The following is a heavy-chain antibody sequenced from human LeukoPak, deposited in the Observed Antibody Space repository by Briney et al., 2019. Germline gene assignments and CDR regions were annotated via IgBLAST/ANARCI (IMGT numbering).Heavy chain of an antibody. Sequence: GGSLRLSCAPSGLAVNSTFMSWVRQAPGRGLEWVSIIYSGGTTHYTDSVKGRFTISRDNAKNMLYLQMDSLRVGDTAIYYCARNTDYYGSGTYGYFDHWGRGTLVTVSS. V-gene: IGHV3-53*01. CDR2: IYSGGTT. J-gene: IGHJ2*01. CDR1: GLAVNSTF. D-gene: IGHD3-10*01. CDR3: ARNTDYYGSGTYGYFDH.